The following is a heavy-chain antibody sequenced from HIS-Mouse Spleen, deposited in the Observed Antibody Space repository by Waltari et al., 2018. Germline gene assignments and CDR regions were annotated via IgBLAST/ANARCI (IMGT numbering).Heavy chain of an antibody. V-gene: IGHV2-5*02. CDR3: ARRDWNYDAFDI. CDR2: IYWDDDK. CDR1: GFSLSTSGVG. Sequence: QITLKESGPTLVKPTQTLTLTCTFSGFSLSTSGVGVGWIRKPPGKALEWLSLIYWDDDKRYSPSLKSRLTITKDTSKNQVVLTMTNMDPVDTATYYCARRDWNYDAFDIWGQGTMVTVSS. D-gene: IGHD1-7*01. J-gene: IGHJ3*02.